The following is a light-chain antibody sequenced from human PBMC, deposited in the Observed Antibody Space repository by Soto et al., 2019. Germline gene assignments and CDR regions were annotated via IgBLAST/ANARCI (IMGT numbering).Light chain of an antibody. J-gene: IGKJ1*01. CDR2: DAS. CDR1: QSISSW. CDR3: QKYNSYSWT. Sequence: DIQMTPSPSTLSSSVGYRFTITCLASQSISSWLAWYQQTPGKAPKLLIYDASSLESGVPSRFSGSGSGTEFTLTISSLQPDDFATYYCQKYNSYSWTCGQGTKGDIK. V-gene: IGKV1-5*01.